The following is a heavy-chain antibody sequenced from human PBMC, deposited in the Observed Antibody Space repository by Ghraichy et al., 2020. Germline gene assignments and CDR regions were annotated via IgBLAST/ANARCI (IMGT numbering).Heavy chain of an antibody. CDR1: GGSISSYY. Sequence: SETLSLTCTVSGGSISSYYWSWIRQPPGKGLEWIGYIYYSGRTNYNPSLKSRVTISVDTSKNQFSLKLNSVTAADTAVYYCARSSCSGGSCRNLFDYWGQGTLVTVSS. D-gene: IGHD2-15*01. V-gene: IGHV4-59*08. CDR3: ARSSCSGGSCRNLFDY. J-gene: IGHJ4*02. CDR2: IYYSGRT.